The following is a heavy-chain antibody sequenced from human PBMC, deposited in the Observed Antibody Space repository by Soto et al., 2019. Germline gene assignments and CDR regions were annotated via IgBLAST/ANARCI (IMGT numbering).Heavy chain of an antibody. V-gene: IGHV1-8*01. J-gene: IGHJ6*04. Sequence: QAQLVQSGAEVKKPGASVKVACKASGYTFTSYDINWVRQAPGQWLEWLGWMDPNSGSTGYAQTFQGRFTMTRNTSKNTPPMELTRRRSEDTPVYYCARERTFDFRRKGLDVWGNGTTVTVS. CDR1: GYTFTSYD. D-gene: IGHD3-3*01. CDR2: MDPNSGST. CDR3: ARERTFDFRRKGLDV.